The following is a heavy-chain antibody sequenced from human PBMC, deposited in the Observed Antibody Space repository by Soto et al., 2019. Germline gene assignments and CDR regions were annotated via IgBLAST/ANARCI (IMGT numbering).Heavy chain of an antibody. CDR3: AREDDGGDRDYYGLDV. CDR2: IHYSGSI. V-gene: IGHV4-30-4*08. D-gene: IGHD2-21*02. J-gene: IGHJ6*02. CDR1: GGSISYEYYH. Sequence: SETLSLTCTVSGGSISYEYYHWTWISQSTGKGLEWIGYIHYSGSIIYNPSFKSRVTISVDTSKNQFSLQLSSVTAADTAVYFCAREDDGGDRDYYGLDVWGQGTTVTVSS.